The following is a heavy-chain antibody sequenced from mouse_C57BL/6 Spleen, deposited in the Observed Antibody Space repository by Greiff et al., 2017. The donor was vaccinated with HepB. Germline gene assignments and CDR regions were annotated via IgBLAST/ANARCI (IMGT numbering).Heavy chain of an antibody. V-gene: IGHV1-43*01. CDR2: INPSTGGT. CDR3: ARVGNYAMDY. D-gene: IGHD1-1*02. CDR1: GYSFTGYY. Sequence: DVKLQESGPELVKPGASVKISCKASGYSFTGYYMHWVKQSSEKSLEWIGEINPSTGGTSYNQKFKGKATLTVDKSSSTAYMQLKSLTSEDSAVYYCARVGNYAMDYWGQGTSVTVSS. J-gene: IGHJ4*01.